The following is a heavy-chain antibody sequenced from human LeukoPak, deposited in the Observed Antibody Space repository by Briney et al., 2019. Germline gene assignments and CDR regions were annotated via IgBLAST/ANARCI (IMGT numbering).Heavy chain of an antibody. CDR3: ASTFEGVAAAAPFDY. J-gene: IGHJ4*02. CDR1: GFTFSTYN. V-gene: IGHV3-21*01. Sequence: GGSLRLSCAASGFTFSTYNMNWIRQAPGKGLEWVSSISSSSSYIYYADSVKGRFTISRDNAKNSLYLQMNSLRAEDTAAYYCASTFEGVAAAAPFDYWGQGTLVTVSS. CDR2: ISSSSSYI. D-gene: IGHD6-13*01.